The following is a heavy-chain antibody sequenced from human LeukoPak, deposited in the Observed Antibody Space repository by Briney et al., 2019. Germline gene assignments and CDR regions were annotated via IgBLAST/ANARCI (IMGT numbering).Heavy chain of an antibody. CDR3: AREASRIQLWLEDDAFDI. CDR2: IKQDGSEK. Sequence: GGSLRLSCAASGFTFSSYWMSWVCQAPGKGLEWVANIKQDGSEKYYVDSVKGRFTISRDNAKNSLYLQMNSLRAEDTAVYYCAREASRIQLWLEDDAFDIWGQGTMVTVSS. D-gene: IGHD5-18*01. J-gene: IGHJ3*02. CDR1: GFTFSSYW. V-gene: IGHV3-7*01.